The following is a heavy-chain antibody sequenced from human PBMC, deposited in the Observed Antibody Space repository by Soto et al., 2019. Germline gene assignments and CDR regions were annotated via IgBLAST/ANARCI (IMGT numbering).Heavy chain of an antibody. J-gene: IGHJ4*01. D-gene: IGHD3-10*01. V-gene: IGHV3-7*03. CDR2: IKLDAIEK. CDR1: GFTFGYYG. CDR3: APDSGYGSGAPVTQCLDF. Sequence: GGTLRLSGAASGFTFGYYGISWVRQAPWKGLERLATIKLDAIEKKYVDSVKGRFTLSRDNAKNSLYLQMDSLRVEDTAVYYCAPDSGYGSGAPVTQCLDFFGHGTLFTFSS.